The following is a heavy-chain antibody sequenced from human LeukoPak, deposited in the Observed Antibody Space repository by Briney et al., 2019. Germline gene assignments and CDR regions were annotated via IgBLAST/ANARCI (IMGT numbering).Heavy chain of an antibody. CDR2: ISYDGSNK. CDR1: GFTFSSYA. V-gene: IGHV3-30*04. D-gene: IGHD1-14*01. CDR3: AKDLPESDYYGMDV. J-gene: IGHJ6*02. Sequence: GRSLRLSCAASGFTFSSYAMHWVRQAPGKGLEWVAVISYDGSNKYYADSVKGRFTISRDNSKNSLYLQMNSLRAEDTALYYCAKDLPESDYYGMDVWGQGTTVTVSS.